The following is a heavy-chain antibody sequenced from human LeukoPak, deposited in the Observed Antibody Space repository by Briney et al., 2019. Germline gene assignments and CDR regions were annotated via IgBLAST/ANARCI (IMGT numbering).Heavy chain of an antibody. CDR3: ARDRDSSGLRDFDL. J-gene: IGHJ2*01. V-gene: IGHV4-59*01. CDR2: IYYSGNT. CDR1: GGSINSYY. D-gene: IGHD3-22*01. Sequence: SETLSLTCTVSGGSINSYYWSLIRQPPGKGLEWIGYIYYSGNTNYNPSLKSRVSISIDTSKNQLSLQLSSVTAADTAAYYCARDRDSSGLRDFDLWGRGTLVTVSA.